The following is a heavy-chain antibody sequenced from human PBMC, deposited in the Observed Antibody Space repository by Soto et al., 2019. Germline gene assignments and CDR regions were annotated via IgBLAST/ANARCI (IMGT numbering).Heavy chain of an antibody. CDR3: ARLVKSNSWSQATVDY. CDR2: IYYSGST. CDR1: GGSISSSSYY. D-gene: IGHD6-13*01. V-gene: IGHV4-39*01. J-gene: IGHJ4*02. Sequence: PSETLSLTCTVSGGSISSSSYYWGWIRQPPGKGLEWIGSIYYSGSTYYNPSLKSRVTISVDTSKNQFSLKLSSVTAADTAVYYCARLVKSNSWSQATVDYWGQGTLVTVSS.